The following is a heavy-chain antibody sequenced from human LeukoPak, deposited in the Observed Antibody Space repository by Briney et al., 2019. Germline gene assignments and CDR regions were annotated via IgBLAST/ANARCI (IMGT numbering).Heavy chain of an antibody. V-gene: IGHV1-2*02. J-gene: IGHJ4*02. D-gene: IGHD6-6*01. CDR3: ATGRAARLFP. Sequence: ASVKVSCKASGYTFTGYYIHWVRQAPGQGLEWMGWINPNSGGTNYAQKFQGRVTMTEDTSTDTAYMELSSLRSEDTAVYYCATGRAARLFPWGQGTLVTVSS. CDR2: INPNSGGT. CDR1: GYTFTGYY.